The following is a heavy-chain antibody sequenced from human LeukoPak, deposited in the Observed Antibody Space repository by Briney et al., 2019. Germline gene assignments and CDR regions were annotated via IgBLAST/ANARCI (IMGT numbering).Heavy chain of an antibody. J-gene: IGHJ4*02. Sequence: SQTLSLTCTVSGGSISSGGYYWSWIRQPPGKGLEWIGYIYHSGSTYYNPSLKSRVTISVDRSKNQFSLKLSSVTAADTAVYYCASSIGGSGSYYFDYWGQGTLVTVSS. CDR2: IYHSGST. D-gene: IGHD3-10*01. CDR3: ASSIGGSGSYYFDY. V-gene: IGHV4-30-2*01. CDR1: GGSISSGGYY.